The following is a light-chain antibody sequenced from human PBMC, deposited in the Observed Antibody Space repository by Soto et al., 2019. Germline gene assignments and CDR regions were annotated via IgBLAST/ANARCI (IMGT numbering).Light chain of an antibody. CDR1: QSISSW. CDR3: QQYNSISPWT. CDR2: DAS. V-gene: IGKV1-5*01. J-gene: IGKJ1*01. Sequence: DIQMTQSPSTLSASVGDRVTITCRASQSISSWLAWYQQKPGKAPKLLIYDASSLESGVPSRFSGSGSGTEFTLPISSLQPDDFATYYCQQYNSISPWTFGQGTKVEIK.